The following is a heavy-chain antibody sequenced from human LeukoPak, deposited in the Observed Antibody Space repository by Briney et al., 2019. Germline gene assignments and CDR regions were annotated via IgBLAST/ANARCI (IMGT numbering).Heavy chain of an antibody. V-gene: IGHV1-24*01. Sequence: SSVKVSCKVSGYTLTELSMHWVRQAPGKGLDWMGGFDPEDGETIYAQKFQGRVTMTEDTSTDTAYMELRSLRSEDTAVYYCAAGTVAGTHFDLWGRGTLVTVSS. J-gene: IGHJ2*01. CDR1: GYTLTELS. CDR2: FDPEDGET. CDR3: AAGTVAGTHFDL. D-gene: IGHD6-19*01.